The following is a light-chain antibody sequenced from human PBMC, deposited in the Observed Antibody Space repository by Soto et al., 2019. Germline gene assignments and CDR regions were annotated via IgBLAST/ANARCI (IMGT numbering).Light chain of an antibody. CDR2: GAS. CDR3: QQYGALPLT. V-gene: IGKV3-20*01. J-gene: IGKJ4*01. CDR1: QSVSSN. Sequence: TQSPATLSVSPGERPTLSCRASQSVSSNLAWYQGKPGQXPRXXIYGASSRATGIPDRFSGSGSGTDFTITISRLEPEDFEVYYCQQYGALPLTFGGGTKVDIK.